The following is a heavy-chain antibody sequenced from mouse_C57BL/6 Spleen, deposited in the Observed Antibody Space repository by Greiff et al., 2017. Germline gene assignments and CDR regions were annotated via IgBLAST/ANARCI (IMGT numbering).Heavy chain of an antibody. D-gene: IGHD2-4*01. Sequence: QVQLKQSGAELVRPGASVTLSCKASGYTFTDYEMHWVKQTPVHGLEWIGAIDPETGGTAYNQKFKGKAILTADKSSSTDYMELRSLTSEDSAVYYCTRRDYGYAMDYWGQGTSVTVSS. CDR2: IDPETGGT. CDR3: TRRDYGYAMDY. CDR1: GYTFTDYE. V-gene: IGHV1-15*01. J-gene: IGHJ4*01.